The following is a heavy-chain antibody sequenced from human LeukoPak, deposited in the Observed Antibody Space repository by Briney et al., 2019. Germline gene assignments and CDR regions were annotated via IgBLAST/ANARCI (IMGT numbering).Heavy chain of an antibody. CDR2: IKEDGSGK. CDR1: GFTFNGHW. Sequence: GGSLRLSCAASGFTFNGHWMTWVRQAPGKGLEWVANIKEDGSGKYYVDSVKGRFTISRDNAKNSLYLQMNSLRAEDTAMYYCARHIPRGNNYFDYWGQGTLVTVSS. V-gene: IGHV3-7*01. CDR3: ARHIPRGNNYFDY. D-gene: IGHD3-16*01. J-gene: IGHJ4*02.